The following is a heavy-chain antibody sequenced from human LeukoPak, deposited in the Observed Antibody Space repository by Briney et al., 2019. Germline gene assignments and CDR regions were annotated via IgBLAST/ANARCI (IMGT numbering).Heavy chain of an antibody. CDR3: AREFDSIGIFDW. J-gene: IGHJ4*02. D-gene: IGHD6-6*01. CDR2: IGSGSSNI. V-gene: IGHV3-21*01. CDR1: ESIFSRHS. Sequence: GGSLRLSCAAPESIFSRHSMNWVRQAPGKGLEWVSSIGSGSSNIKYADSAKGRFSISRDNAKSSLYLHINSLRDEDMGVYYCAREFDSIGIFDWWGQGTLVTVSA.